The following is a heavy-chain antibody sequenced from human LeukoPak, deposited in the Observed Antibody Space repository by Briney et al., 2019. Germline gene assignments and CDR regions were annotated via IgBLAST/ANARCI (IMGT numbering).Heavy chain of an antibody. V-gene: IGHV3-48*01. CDR1: GFTFSSYW. Sequence: PGGSLRLSCAASGFTFSSYWMSWVRQAPGKGLEWVSYISSSSSTIYYADSVKGRFTISRDNAKNSLYLQMNSLRAEDTAVYYCARRAADYWRQGTLVSVSS. CDR3: ARRAADY. J-gene: IGHJ4*02. CDR2: ISSSSSTI.